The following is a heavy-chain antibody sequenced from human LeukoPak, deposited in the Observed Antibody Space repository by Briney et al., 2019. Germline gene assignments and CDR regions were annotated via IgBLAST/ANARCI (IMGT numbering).Heavy chain of an antibody. CDR3: AREGQYATDAFDI. Sequence: GGSLRLSCAASGFTFSSYAMHWVRQAPGKGLEWVAVISYDGSNKYYADSVKGRFTISRDNSKNTLYLQMNSLRAEDTAVYYCAREGQYATDAFDIWGQGTMVTVSS. J-gene: IGHJ3*02. CDR1: GFTFSSYA. V-gene: IGHV3-30-3*01. CDR2: ISYDGSNK. D-gene: IGHD2-2*01.